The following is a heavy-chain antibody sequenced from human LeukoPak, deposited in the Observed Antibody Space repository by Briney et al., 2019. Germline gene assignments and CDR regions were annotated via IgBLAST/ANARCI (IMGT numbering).Heavy chain of an antibody. Sequence: PGGSLRLSCAASGFTFSSYGMHWVRQAPGKGLEWVSSISSSSSYIYYADSVKGRFTISRDNAKNSLYLQMNSLRAEDTAVYYCARVEKELLWFGELLPNYYYYGMDVWGQGTTVTVSS. V-gene: IGHV3-21*01. CDR1: GFTFSSYG. CDR2: ISSSSSYI. CDR3: ARVEKELLWFGELLPNYYYYGMDV. J-gene: IGHJ6*02. D-gene: IGHD3-10*01.